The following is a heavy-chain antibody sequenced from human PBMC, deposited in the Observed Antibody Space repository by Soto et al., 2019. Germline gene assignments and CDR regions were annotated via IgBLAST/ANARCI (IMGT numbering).Heavy chain of an antibody. J-gene: IGHJ4*02. Sequence: QVQLQESGPGLVKPSETLSLTCTVSGGSISSYYWSWIRQPPGKGLEWIGYIDYSGSTNYNPSLKSRVTISVDTSKNQFSLKLSSVTAADTAVYYCARAWGGHVEDYWGQGTLVTVSS. V-gene: IGHV4-59*01. CDR2: IDYSGST. D-gene: IGHD3-16*01. CDR1: GGSISSYY. CDR3: ARAWGGHVEDY.